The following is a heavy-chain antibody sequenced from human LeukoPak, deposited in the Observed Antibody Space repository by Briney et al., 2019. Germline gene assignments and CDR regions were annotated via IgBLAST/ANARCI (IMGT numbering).Heavy chain of an antibody. CDR3: ARAGGSYYYYFDY. J-gene: IGHJ4*02. Sequence: GGSLRLSCAASGFTFTSYAMSWVRQAPGKGLEWVSVISDSGGSTYYADSVKGRFTISRDNSKNTLYLEMSSLRAEDTAVYFCARAGGSYYYYFDYWGQGTLVTVSS. CDR2: ISDSGGST. D-gene: IGHD1-26*01. CDR1: GFTFTSYA. V-gene: IGHV3-23*01.